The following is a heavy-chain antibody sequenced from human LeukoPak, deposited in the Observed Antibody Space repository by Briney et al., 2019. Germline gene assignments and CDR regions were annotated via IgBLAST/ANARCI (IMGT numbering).Heavy chain of an antibody. V-gene: IGHV3-48*01. CDR3: AMTALDY. Sequence: GGSLRLSCAASGFTFSTYSMNWVRQAPGKGLEWISYISSSSSTIYYADSVKGRFTISRDNAKNSLYLQMNNLRVEDTAVYYCAMTALDYWGQGTLVTVSS. CDR2: ISSSSSTI. CDR1: GFTFSTYS. J-gene: IGHJ4*02.